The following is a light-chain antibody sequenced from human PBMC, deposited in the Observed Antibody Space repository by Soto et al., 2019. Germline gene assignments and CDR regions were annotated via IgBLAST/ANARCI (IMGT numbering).Light chain of an antibody. CDR1: SSNIGRYT. J-gene: IGLJ2*01. V-gene: IGLV1-44*01. CDR2: NNN. CDR3: AAWDDSLNGFVV. Sequence: QPVLTQPPSASGTPGQRVTISCSGSSSNIGRYTVSWYQQLPGTAPKLLIYNNNQRPSGVPDRISGSKSGTSASLAISGLQSEDEADYYCAAWDDSLNGFVVFGGGTKLTVL.